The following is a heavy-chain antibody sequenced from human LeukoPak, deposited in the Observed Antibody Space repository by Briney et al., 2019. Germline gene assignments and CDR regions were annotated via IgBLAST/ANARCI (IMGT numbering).Heavy chain of an antibody. D-gene: IGHD3-10*01. J-gene: IGHJ4*02. CDR3: ARAAGSGSYYNLDLPFDY. V-gene: IGHV3-30*03. Sequence: GGSLRLSCAASGFTFSNAWMSWVRQAPGKGLEWVAVISYDGSNKYYADSVKGRFTISRDTSKNTLYLQMNSLRAEDTAVYYCARAAGSGSYYNLDLPFDYWGQGTLVTVSS. CDR1: GFTFSNAW. CDR2: ISYDGSNK.